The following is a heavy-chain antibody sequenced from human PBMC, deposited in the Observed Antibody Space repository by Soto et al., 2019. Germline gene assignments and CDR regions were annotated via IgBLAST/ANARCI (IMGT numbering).Heavy chain of an antibody. CDR3: ARQDTAMVTWFDP. D-gene: IGHD5-18*01. Sequence: QVQLQESGPGLVKPSQTLSLTCTVSGGSISSGDYYWSWIRQPPGKGLEWIGYIYYSGSTYYNPSLKSRVTISVDTSSNQFSRKLSSVTAADTAVYYCARQDTAMVTWFDPWGQGTLVTVSS. CDR2: IYYSGST. CDR1: GGSISSGDYY. V-gene: IGHV4-30-4*01. J-gene: IGHJ5*02.